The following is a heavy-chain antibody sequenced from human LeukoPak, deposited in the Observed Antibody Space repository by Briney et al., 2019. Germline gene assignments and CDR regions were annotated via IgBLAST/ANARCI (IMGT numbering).Heavy chain of an antibody. Sequence: SETLSLTCAVSEVSSTVVFTNAISQSPGKGLEWIGEINYGGSTKYTPSLEGRGTILIDTSKNQFSLMLPSVTAADTAVYYCARGVPYNNGTRGSHDIDVWGQGTMVTVSS. CDR2: INYGGST. D-gene: IGHD6-19*01. CDR1: EVSSTVVF. CDR3: ARGVPYNNGTRGSHDIDV. J-gene: IGHJ3*01. V-gene: IGHV4-34*01.